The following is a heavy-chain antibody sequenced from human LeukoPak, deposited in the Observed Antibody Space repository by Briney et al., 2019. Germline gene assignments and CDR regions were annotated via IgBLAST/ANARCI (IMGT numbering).Heavy chain of an antibody. CDR1: GFTFSSYS. J-gene: IGHJ4*02. CDR2: ISSASGSI. V-gene: IGHV3-48*04. CDR3: ARVMVRGVILPGY. D-gene: IGHD3-10*01. Sequence: GGSLRLSCAASGFTFSSYSMNWVRQAPGKGLEWVSYISSASGSIYYADSVKGRFTISRDNAKNSLFLQMNSLRAEDTAVYYCARVMVRGVILPGYWGQGTLVTVSS.